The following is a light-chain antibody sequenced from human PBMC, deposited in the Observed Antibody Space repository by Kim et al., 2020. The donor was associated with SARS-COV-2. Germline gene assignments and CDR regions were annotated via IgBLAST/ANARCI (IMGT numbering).Light chain of an antibody. Sequence: DIQMTQSPSSLDASVGDRVTITCRASQDIRNDLSCCQHKQGKAPRPLISAATTLQGRVPSRFSGSGSGTDFTLTISSLQPKDFATYLCLQYNIYPRSLGQGTKLEI. CDR2: AAT. CDR3: LQYNIYPRS. CDR1: QDIRND. J-gene: IGKJ2*03. V-gene: IGKV1-17*01.